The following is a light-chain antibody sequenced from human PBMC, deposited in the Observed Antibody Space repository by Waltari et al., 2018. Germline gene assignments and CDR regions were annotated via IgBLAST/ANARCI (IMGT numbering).Light chain of an antibody. V-gene: IGKV1-12*01. CDR3: QQAKSFPLT. J-gene: IGKJ4*01. Sequence: DIQMTQSPSSVSAAVGDTVIITCRANQDIDTWLAWYQQTPGEAPKLLIYSASSLQHGVPSRFKGSGSGTDFTLTISSLQSEDFAIYFCQQAKSFPLTFGGGTRVDFK. CDR2: SAS. CDR1: QDIDTW.